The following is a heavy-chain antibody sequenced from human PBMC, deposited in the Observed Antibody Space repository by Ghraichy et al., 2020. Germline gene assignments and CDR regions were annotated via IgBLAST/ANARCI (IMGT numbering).Heavy chain of an antibody. CDR3: ARSDGIALAGAEFFHH. J-gene: IGHJ1*01. CDR2: TYYRSQLFN. Sequence: SQTLSLTCAISGDSVSSNSAAWNWIRQSPSRGLEWLGRTYYRSQLFNDYAVSVKSRITVNPDTAKNQVSLQLKSVTPEDTAMYYCARSDGIALAGAEFFHHWGQGTLVTVSS. D-gene: IGHD6-19*01. V-gene: IGHV6-1*01. CDR1: GDSVSSNSAA.